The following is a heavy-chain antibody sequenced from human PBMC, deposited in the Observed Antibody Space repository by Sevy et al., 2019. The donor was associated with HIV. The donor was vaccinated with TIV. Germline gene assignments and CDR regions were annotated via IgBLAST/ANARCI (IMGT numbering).Heavy chain of an antibody. CDR3: AREPYFFDKSGYFWDY. CDR2: VYHTGGT. Sequence: SETLSLTCAVSCVSVTSDTYYGSWIRQPPGKGLEGIGYVYHTGGTNYSPSFKSRVTTSIDTSRNQFSLRLFSVAAADTAMYYCAREPYFFDKSGYFWDYWGQGILVTVSS. V-gene: IGHV4-61*01. J-gene: IGHJ4*02. CDR1: CVSVTSDTYY. D-gene: IGHD3-22*01.